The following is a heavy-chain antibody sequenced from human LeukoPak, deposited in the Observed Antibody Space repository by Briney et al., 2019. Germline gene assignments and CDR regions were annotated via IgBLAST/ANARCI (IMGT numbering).Heavy chain of an antibody. CDR1: GFTFSSYA. D-gene: IGHD6-6*01. CDR2: ISYDGTNK. J-gene: IGHJ4*02. Sequence: LTGGSLRLSCAASGFTFSSYAMHWVRQAPGKGLEWVAFISYDGTNKYYADSVKGRFTISRDNSKNTLYLQMNSLRAEDTAVYYCARDLIAARSLGYWGQGTLVTVSS. CDR3: ARDLIAARSLGY. V-gene: IGHV3-30*04.